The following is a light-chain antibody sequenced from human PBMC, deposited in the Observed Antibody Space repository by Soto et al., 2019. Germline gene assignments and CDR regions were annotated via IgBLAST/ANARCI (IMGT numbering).Light chain of an antibody. V-gene: IGLV2-8*01. J-gene: IGLJ1*01. Sequence: QSALTQPPSASGFPGQSVTISCTGTKNDIGVYDFVSWYQHHPGKAPRLIIYEVVQRPSGVPDRFSGSKSGNTASLTVSGLQAADEADYFCKSYAGSNTYVFGRGTKLTVL. CDR3: KSYAGSNTYV. CDR2: EVV. CDR1: KNDIGVYDF.